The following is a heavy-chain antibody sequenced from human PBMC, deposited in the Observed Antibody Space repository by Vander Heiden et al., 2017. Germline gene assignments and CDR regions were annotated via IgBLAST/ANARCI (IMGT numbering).Heavy chain of an antibody. J-gene: IGHJ4*02. CDR1: GYSITSYW. V-gene: IGHV5-51*03. D-gene: IGHD2-15*01. CDR2: IYPGESDT. Sequence: VQMGQSGAEAKRPGESLKISCNVPGYSITSYWIACVRQMPGKGTEWMGVIYPGESDTRYNPTVRGQVTISDYKAIIAAYLHWRRLKDSDAAMYYYASPHRWWELLPSFWGQGTLVTVSS. CDR3: ASPHRWWELLPSF.